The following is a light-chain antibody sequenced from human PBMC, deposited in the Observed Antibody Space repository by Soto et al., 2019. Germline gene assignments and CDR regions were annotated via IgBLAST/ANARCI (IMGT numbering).Light chain of an antibody. CDR3: QQRSNWPLLT. J-gene: IGKJ4*01. CDR2: DAS. V-gene: IGKV3-11*01. CDR1: QSVSNY. Sequence: EIVLTQSPATLSLSPGERATLSCRASQSVSNYLAWYQQKPGQAPRLLIYDASNRATGIPARFSGSGSGTDFTLTISNLEPEDFAVYYCQQRSNWPLLTFGGGTKVEIK.